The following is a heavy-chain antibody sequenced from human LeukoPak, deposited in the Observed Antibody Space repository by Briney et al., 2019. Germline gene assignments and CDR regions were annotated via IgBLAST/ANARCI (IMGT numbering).Heavy chain of an antibody. CDR3: AIRPATTAGIDY. Sequence: GASVKVSCKSSGYTFTSYGISWVRQAPGQGLEWMGWITPNNGNTNYAQKLQGRVTMTTDTSTSIAYMELRSLRLDDTAVYYYAIRPATTAGIDYWGQGTLVTVSS. D-gene: IGHD4-17*01. CDR2: ITPNNGNT. V-gene: IGHV1-18*01. CDR1: GYTFTSYG. J-gene: IGHJ4*02.